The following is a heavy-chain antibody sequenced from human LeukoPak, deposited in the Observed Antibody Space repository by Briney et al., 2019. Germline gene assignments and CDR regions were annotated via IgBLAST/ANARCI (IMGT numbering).Heavy chain of an antibody. V-gene: IGHV4-39*01. CDR1: GGSISSSSYF. CDR3: ARQGVNYYFDY. D-gene: IGHD1-7*01. CDR2: IYYNGGT. Sequence: PSETLSLTCTVSGGSISSSSYFWGWIRQPPGKGLEWIGSIYYNGGTYYNPPLKSRITISVDTSENHFSLKLSSVTAADTAVYYCARQGVNYYFDYCGQGTLVTVSS. J-gene: IGHJ4*02.